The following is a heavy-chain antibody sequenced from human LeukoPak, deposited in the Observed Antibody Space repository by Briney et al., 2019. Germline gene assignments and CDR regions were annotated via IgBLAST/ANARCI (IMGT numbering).Heavy chain of an antibody. CDR1: GGSFSGYY. CDR2: INHSGST. D-gene: IGHD6-19*01. Sequence: SETLSLTCAVYGGSFSGYYWSWIRQPPGKELEWIGEINHSGSTNYNPSLKSRVTISVDTSKNQFSLKLSSVTAADTAVYYCARGFQYSSGWFGYWGQGTLVTVSS. CDR3: ARGFQYSSGWFGY. J-gene: IGHJ4*02. V-gene: IGHV4-34*01.